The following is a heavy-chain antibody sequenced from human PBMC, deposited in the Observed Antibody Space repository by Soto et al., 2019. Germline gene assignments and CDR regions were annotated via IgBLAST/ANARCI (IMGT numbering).Heavy chain of an antibody. CDR2: SGGDDGTT. J-gene: IGHJ4*02. Sequence: EVQLLESGGGLVQPGGSLRLSCAASGFTFSSYSMSWVRQAPGKGLEWVSGFRSGGDDGTTHYADSVKGRFTISRDNSKNTLYLQMNSLRAEDTAVYYCAKVGVGASAPTWSDYWGQGTLVTVSS. CDR1: GFTFSSYS. V-gene: IGHV3-23*01. D-gene: IGHD1-26*01. CDR3: AKVGVGASAPTWSDY.